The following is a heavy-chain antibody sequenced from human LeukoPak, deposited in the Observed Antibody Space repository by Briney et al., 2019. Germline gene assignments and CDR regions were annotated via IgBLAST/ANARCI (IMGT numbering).Heavy chain of an antibody. V-gene: IGHV3-73*01. CDR1: GFPFNGSA. Sequence: PGGSLRLSCEASGFPFNGSAMHWVRQASGKGLEWVGRIRSKTNNYAAAYAESVKGRFTISRDDSRKTAYLQMNNLKPEDTAVYYCTRPDAEQWLVRWGQGTLVTVSS. J-gene: IGHJ4*02. CDR3: TRPDAEQWLVR. D-gene: IGHD6-19*01. CDR2: IRSKTNNYAA.